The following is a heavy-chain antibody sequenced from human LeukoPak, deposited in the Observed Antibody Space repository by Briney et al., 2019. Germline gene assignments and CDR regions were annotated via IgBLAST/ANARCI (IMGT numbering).Heavy chain of an antibody. V-gene: IGHV3-74*01. Sequence: GGSLRLSCVASGFTFSSYWMHWVRQAPGKGLEWVSRINIDGSSTIYADSVKGRFTISRDNAENTLYLQMNSLRAEDTAVYYCARGYSGSLDWGQGTLVTVSS. D-gene: IGHD1-26*01. CDR2: INIDGSST. CDR3: ARGYSGSLD. J-gene: IGHJ4*02. CDR1: GFTFSSYW.